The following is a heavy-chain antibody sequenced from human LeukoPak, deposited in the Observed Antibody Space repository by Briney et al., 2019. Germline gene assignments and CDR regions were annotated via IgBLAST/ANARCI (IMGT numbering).Heavy chain of an antibody. CDR3: ARESGTWGSHPLKAFDI. V-gene: IGHV3-48*03. CDR2: IDSGSTTI. CDR1: GFTFSSYE. Sequence: PGGSLRLSCAASGFTFSSYEMNWVRQAPGKGLEWVSYIDSGSTTIHYADSVKGRFTISRDNAKNSLYLQMNSLRAEDTAVYYCARESGTWGSHPLKAFDIWGRGTMVTVSS. J-gene: IGHJ3*02. D-gene: IGHD6-13*01.